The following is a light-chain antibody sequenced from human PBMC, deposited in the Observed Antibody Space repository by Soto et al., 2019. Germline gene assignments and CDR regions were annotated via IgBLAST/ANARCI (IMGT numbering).Light chain of an antibody. CDR3: QHYHSYPIT. CDR2: GAS. CDR1: QDIGRF. V-gene: IGKV1-8*01. J-gene: IGKJ5*01. Sequence: AIRMTQSPSSLSASTGDTVTITCRASQDIGRFLAWYQQKPGKAPRVLIYGASTLEGGVPSRFSGSGSGTDFTLTISSLQSEDFATYYCQHYHSYPITFGQGTRL.